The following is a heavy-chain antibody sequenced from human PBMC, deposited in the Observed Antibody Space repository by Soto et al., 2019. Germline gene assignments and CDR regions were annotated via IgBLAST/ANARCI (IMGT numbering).Heavy chain of an antibody. Sequence: GGSLRISCAASRFPLSSFGMHWVRQAPGKGLEWVAVIWYDGSNKYYADSVKGRFTISRDNSKNTLYLQMNSLRGEDTAVYYCARDPGKWGRSYYGMDVWGQGTTVTVSS. J-gene: IGHJ6*02. CDR2: IWYDGSNK. CDR3: ARDPGKWGRSYYGMDV. D-gene: IGHD3-16*01. CDR1: RFPLSSFG. V-gene: IGHV3-33*01.